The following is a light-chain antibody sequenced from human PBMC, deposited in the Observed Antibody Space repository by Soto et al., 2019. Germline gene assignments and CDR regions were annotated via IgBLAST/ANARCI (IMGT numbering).Light chain of an antibody. Sequence: EIVLTQSPGTLSLSPGETATLSCRASQSVSSNHLAWFQQKPGQAPRLLIYDASIRATGIPDRFSGSGSWTDFTLTISRLEHEDFAVYYCHQYGGSPIYTFGPGTKLDFK. CDR1: QSVSSNH. CDR2: DAS. J-gene: IGKJ3*01. V-gene: IGKV3-20*01. CDR3: HQYGGSPIYT.